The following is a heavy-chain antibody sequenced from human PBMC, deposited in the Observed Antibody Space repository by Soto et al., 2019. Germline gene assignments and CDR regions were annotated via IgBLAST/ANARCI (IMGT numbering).Heavy chain of an antibody. V-gene: IGHV3-48*02. CDR1: GFTLSSYS. Sequence: PGGSLRLSCAASGFTLSSYSMNWVRQAPGKGLEWVSYLSSGMRYIYYAAPVKGRFTISRDSAKNSLYLQMNSLRDEDTAVYYCARDLGRGYGMDVWGQGTTVTVSS. CDR3: ARDLGRGYGMDV. CDR2: LSSGMRYI. D-gene: IGHD3-16*01. J-gene: IGHJ6*02.